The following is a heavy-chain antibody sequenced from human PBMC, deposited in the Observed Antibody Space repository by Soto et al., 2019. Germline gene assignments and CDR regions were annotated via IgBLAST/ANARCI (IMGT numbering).Heavy chain of an antibody. V-gene: IGHV3-11*01. Sequence: PGGSLRLSCAASGFTFSDYYMSWIRQAPGKGLEWVSYISSSGSTIYYADSVKGRFTISRDNAKNSLYLQMNSLRAEDTAVYYCARDAYYDFWSGGTSDAFDIWGQGTMVTVSS. CDR1: GFTFSDYY. CDR3: ARDAYYDFWSGGTSDAFDI. J-gene: IGHJ3*02. D-gene: IGHD3-3*01. CDR2: ISSSGSTI.